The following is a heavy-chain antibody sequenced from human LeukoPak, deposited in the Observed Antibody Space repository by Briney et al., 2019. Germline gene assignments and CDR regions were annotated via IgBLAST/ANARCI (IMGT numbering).Heavy chain of an antibody. CDR2: IYYSGST. D-gene: IGHD4-17*01. J-gene: IGHJ4*02. CDR3: ARTTGGLDY. CDR1: GGTISSGDYY. V-gene: IGHV4-31*03. Sequence: SETLSLSGTVSGGTISSGDYYWRWIRQHPGKCLEWIGYIYYSGSTYYNPSLKSRVTISVDTSKNQFSLKLSSVTAADTAVYYCARTTGGLDYWGQGTLVTVSS.